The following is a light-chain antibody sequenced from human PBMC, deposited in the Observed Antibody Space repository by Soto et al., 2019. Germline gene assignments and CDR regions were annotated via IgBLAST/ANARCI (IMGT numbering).Light chain of an antibody. V-gene: IGKV3-15*01. CDR1: QSINSN. J-gene: IGKJ1*01. CDR3: QQYGSSGT. Sequence: IVLTQSPFTLFASTGERVTLSCSASQSINSNLAWYQQKPGQAPRLLIYGASTRATGFPARFSGSGSGTEFTLTISSLQSEDFAVYYCQQYGSSGTFGQGTKVDIK. CDR2: GAS.